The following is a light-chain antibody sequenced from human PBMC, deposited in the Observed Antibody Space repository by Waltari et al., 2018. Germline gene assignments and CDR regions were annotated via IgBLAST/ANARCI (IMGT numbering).Light chain of an antibody. J-gene: IGKJ1*01. CDR1: QRVSSDY. CDR3: QQYGSLPWT. Sequence: IVLTQSPGTLSLSPGERATLSCRAGQRVSSDYLAWYQQRPGQAPRLLSFDASSRAAGSPDRLSGRGAGTDFSLTISRLEPEDFAVYYCQQYGSLPWTFGQGTRVEIK. V-gene: IGKV3-20*01. CDR2: DAS.